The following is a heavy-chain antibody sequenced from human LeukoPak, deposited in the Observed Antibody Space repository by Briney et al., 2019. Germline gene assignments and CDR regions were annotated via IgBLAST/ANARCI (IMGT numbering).Heavy chain of an antibody. V-gene: IGHV4-61*01. CDR2: IYYSGST. CDR3: ASYYYGSGIV. Sequence: PSETLSLTCTVSGGSVSSGSYHWSWIRQPPGKGLEWIGYIYYSGSTNYNPSLKSRVTISVDTSKNQFSLKLSSVTAADTAVYYCASYYYGSGIVWGQGTLVTVSS. CDR1: GGSVSSGSYH. J-gene: IGHJ4*02. D-gene: IGHD3-10*01.